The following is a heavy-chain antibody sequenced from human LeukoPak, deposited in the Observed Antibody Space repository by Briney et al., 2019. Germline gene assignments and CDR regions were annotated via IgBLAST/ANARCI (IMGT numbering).Heavy chain of an antibody. Sequence: GGSLRLSCAASGFTFSSYSMNCVRQAPGKGLEWVSSISSSSGYIYYADSVKGRFTISRDNAKNSLYLQMNSLRAEDTAVYYCARDGVATITVDYWGQGTLVTVSS. CDR1: GFTFSSYS. CDR3: ARDGVATITVDY. J-gene: IGHJ4*02. V-gene: IGHV3-21*01. D-gene: IGHD5-24*01. CDR2: ISSSSGYI.